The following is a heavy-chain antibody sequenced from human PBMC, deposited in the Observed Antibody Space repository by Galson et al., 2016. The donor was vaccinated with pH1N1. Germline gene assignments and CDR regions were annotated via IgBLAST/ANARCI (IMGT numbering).Heavy chain of an antibody. V-gene: IGHV3-7*04. CDR3: ARAMDV. CDR2: IKQDGSEK. CDR1: GFTFSDAW. J-gene: IGHJ6*02. Sequence: SLRLSCAASGFTFSDAWMNWVRQAPGMGLEWVANIKQDGSEKYYVDSVKGRFTISRDNAKNAVYLQMNSLRAEDTAVYYCARAMDVWGQGTTVTVSS.